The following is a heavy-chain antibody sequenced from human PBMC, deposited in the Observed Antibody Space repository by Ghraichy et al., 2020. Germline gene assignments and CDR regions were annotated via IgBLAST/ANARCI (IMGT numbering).Heavy chain of an antibody. CDR3: ARDLSSIAVAGTVDY. CDR2: ISAYNGNT. D-gene: IGHD6-19*01. Sequence: ASVKVSCKASGYTFTSYGISWVRQAPGQGLEWMGWISAYNGNTNYAQKLQGRVTMTTDTSTSTAYMELRSLRSDDTAVYYCARDLSSIAVAGTVDYWGQGTLVTVSS. J-gene: IGHJ4*02. V-gene: IGHV1-18*04. CDR1: GYTFTSYG.